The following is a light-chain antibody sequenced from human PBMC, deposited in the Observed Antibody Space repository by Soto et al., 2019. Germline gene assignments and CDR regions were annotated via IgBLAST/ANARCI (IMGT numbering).Light chain of an antibody. CDR2: EVS. CDR1: SSDVGGYNY. J-gene: IGLJ3*02. Sequence: QSVLTQPASVSGSPGQSITISCTGTSSDVGGYNYVSWYQQHPGKAPKLMIYEVSNRPSGVSNRFSGAKSGNTASLTISGLQAEDEADYYCSSDTSSRTRVFGGGAKLTVL. CDR3: SSDTSSRTRV. V-gene: IGLV2-14*01.